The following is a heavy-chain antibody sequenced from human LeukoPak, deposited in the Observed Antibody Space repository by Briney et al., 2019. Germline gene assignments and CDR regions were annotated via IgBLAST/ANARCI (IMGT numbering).Heavy chain of an antibody. CDR3: ARCGRDTAMAPDY. CDR1: GFTVSSNY. V-gene: IGHV3-53*01. Sequence: GGSLRLSCAASGFTVSSNYMSWVRQAPGKGLEWVSVIYSGGSTYYADSVKGRFTISRDNSKNTLYLQMNSLRAEDTAVYYCARCGRDTAMAPDYWGQGTLVTVSS. D-gene: IGHD5-18*01. J-gene: IGHJ4*02. CDR2: IYSGGST.